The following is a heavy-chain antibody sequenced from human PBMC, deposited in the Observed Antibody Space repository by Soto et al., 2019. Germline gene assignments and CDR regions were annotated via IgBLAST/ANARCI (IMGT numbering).Heavy chain of an antibody. D-gene: IGHD5-12*01. J-gene: IGHJ4*02. CDR2: MNPNSGNT. CDR1: GYTFTSYD. CDR3: AREHPQDRGYDDY. Sequence: ASVKVSCKASGYTFTSYDINWVRQATGQGLEWMGWMNPNSGNTGYAQKFQGRVTMTRNTSISTAYMELSSPRSEDTAVYYCAREHPQDRGYDDYWGQGTLVTVSS. V-gene: IGHV1-8*02.